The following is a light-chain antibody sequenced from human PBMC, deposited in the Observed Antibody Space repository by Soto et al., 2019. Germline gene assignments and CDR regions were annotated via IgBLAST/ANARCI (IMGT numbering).Light chain of an antibody. CDR2: AAS. V-gene: IGKV1-39*01. CDR1: QSISNH. Sequence: DIQMTQSPSSLSASVEDRVIITCRASQSISNHLNWYQQKPGKAPKLLIFAASSLQSGVPSRFSGSRSGPDFTLTISSLQPEDFATYYCQQRHSYPITFGQGTRLEIK. CDR3: QQRHSYPIT. J-gene: IGKJ5*01.